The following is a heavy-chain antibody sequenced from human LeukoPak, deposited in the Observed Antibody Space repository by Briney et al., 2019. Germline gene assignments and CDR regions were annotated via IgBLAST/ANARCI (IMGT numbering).Heavy chain of an antibody. CDR3: ARDTVVVRGAFDI. CDR2: ISSSSSYI. Sequence: GGSLRLSCAASGFTFSSYSMNWVRQAPGKGLEWVSSISSSSSYIYYADSVKGRFTISRDNAKNSLYLQMNSLRAEDTAVYYCARDTVVVRGAFDIWGQGTMVTVS. CDR1: GFTFSSYS. V-gene: IGHV3-21*01. D-gene: IGHD2-21*01. J-gene: IGHJ3*02.